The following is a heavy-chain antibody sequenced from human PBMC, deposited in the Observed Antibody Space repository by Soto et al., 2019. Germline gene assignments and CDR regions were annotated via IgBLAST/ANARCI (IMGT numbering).Heavy chain of an antibody. CDR2: INPSGGST. V-gene: IGHV1-46*03. Sequence: GASVKVSCKASGYTFTSYYVHWVRQAPGQGLEWMGIINPSGGSTSYAQKFQGRVTMTRDTSTSTVYMELSSLRSEDTAVYYCARGGGTYDYIWGSYRSDYWGQGTLVTVSS. D-gene: IGHD3-16*02. CDR3: ARGGGTYDYIWGSYRSDY. CDR1: GYTFTSYY. J-gene: IGHJ4*02.